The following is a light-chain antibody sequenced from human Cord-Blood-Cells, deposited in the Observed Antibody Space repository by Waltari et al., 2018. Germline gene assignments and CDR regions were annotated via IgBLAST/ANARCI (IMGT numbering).Light chain of an antibody. CDR3: SSYTSSSTLV. J-gene: IGLJ1*01. CDR2: DVT. CDR1: SSHVGGYNY. Sequence: QSALTQPASVSGSPGQSITISCTVTSSHVGGYNYVSCYQQHPGKAPKLMIYDVTNRPSGVSNRFSGSKSGNTASLTISGLQAEDEADYYCSSYTSSSTLVFGTGTKVTVL. V-gene: IGLV2-14*03.